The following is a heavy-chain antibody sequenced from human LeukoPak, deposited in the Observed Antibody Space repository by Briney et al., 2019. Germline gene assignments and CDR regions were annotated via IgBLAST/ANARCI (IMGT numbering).Heavy chain of an antibody. V-gene: IGHV3-23*01. CDR1: GFSFSSYA. CDR3: AKVGSSMSFYYYYGMDV. CDR2: ISGSGGTT. Sequence: RGSLRLSCAASGFSFSSYAMSWVRQGPGKGLEWVSAISGSGGTTNYADSVKGRFTISRDNSKDTLYLQMDSLRAEDTAVYYCAKVGSSMSFYYYYGMDVWGQGTTVTVSS. D-gene: IGHD6-13*01. J-gene: IGHJ6*02.